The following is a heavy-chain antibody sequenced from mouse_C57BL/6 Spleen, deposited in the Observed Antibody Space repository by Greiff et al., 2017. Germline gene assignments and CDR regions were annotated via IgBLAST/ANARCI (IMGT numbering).Heavy chain of an antibody. CDR3: ASAFYYGSSSQAWFAD. J-gene: IGHJ3*01. V-gene: IGHV1-4*01. Sequence: QVQLQQSGAELARPGAPVKISCKASGYTFTSYTMPWVKQRPGQGLEWIGNINPSSGYTKYNQKFKDKATWTADKSSRTAYMQLSSLASEDAAVYYCASAFYYGSSSQAWFADWGQGTLVTVSA. CDR1: GYTFTSYT. D-gene: IGHD1-1*01. CDR2: INPSSGYT.